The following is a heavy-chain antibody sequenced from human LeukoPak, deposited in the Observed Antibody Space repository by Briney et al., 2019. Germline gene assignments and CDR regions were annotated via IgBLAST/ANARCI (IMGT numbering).Heavy chain of an antibody. J-gene: IGHJ4*02. CDR3: ARDLKRRRDGYNYFDY. CDR1: GFTFSSYG. V-gene: IGHV3-33*01. CDR2: IWYDGSNK. Sequence: GGSLRLSCAASGFTFSSYGMHWVRQAPGKGLEWVAVIWYDGSNKYYADSVKGRFTISRDNSKNTLHLQMNSLRAEDTAVYYCARDLKRRRDGYNYFDYWGQGTLVTVSS. D-gene: IGHD5-12*01.